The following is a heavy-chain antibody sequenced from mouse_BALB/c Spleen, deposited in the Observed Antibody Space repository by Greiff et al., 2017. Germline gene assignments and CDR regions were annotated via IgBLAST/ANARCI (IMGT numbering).Heavy chain of an antibody. CDR3: AREEVRRAWFAY. J-gene: IGHJ3*01. D-gene: IGHD2-14*01. Sequence: VQLQESGPGLVAPSQSLSITCTVSGFSLTSYGVHWVRQPPGKGLEWLGVIWAGGSTNYNSALMSRLSISKDNSKSQVFLKMNSLQTDDTAMYYCAREEVRRAWFAYWGQGTLVTVSA. CDR1: GFSLTSYG. CDR2: IWAGGST. V-gene: IGHV2-9*02.